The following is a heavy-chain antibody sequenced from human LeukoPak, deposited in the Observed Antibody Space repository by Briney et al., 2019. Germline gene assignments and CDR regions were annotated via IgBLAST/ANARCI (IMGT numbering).Heavy chain of an antibody. CDR1: GFTFDDYA. J-gene: IGHJ4*02. Sequence: GGSLRLSCTTSGFTFDDYAMSWFRQAPGKGLEWVGFIRSKDYGGTTDYAASVKGRFTISRDDSKSIAYLQMNSLKTEDMAVYXXXXXRYQFDYWGQGTL. CDR3: XXXRYQFDY. CDR2: IRSKDYGGTT. V-gene: IGHV3-49*03. D-gene: IGHD2-2*01.